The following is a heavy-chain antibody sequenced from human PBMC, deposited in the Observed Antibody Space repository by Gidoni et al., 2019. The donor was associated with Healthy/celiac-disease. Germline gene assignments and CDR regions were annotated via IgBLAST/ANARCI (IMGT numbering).Heavy chain of an antibody. D-gene: IGHD3-10*01. CDR1: GYTFTSYD. J-gene: IGHJ6*02. V-gene: IGHV7-4-1*02. Sequence: QVQLVQSGSELKKPGASVKVSCKASGYTFTSYDMNWVRQAPGQGLEWMGWVNTNTGNPTYAQGFTGRFVFSLDTSVSTAYLQISSLKAEDTAVYYCARPGKNMVQPFTNYYGMDVWGQGTTVTVSS. CDR3: ARPGKNMVQPFTNYYGMDV. CDR2: VNTNTGNP.